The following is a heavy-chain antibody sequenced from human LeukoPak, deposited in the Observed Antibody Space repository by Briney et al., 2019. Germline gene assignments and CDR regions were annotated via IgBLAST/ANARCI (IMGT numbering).Heavy chain of an antibody. CDR3: ARHTSGWYDWFDP. CDR1: GGSFSGYY. J-gene: IGHJ5*02. V-gene: IGHV4-59*08. Sequence: SETLSLTCAVYGGSFSGYYWSWIRQPPGKGLEWIGYIYYSGSTNYNPSLKSRVTISVDTSKNQFSLKLSSVTAADTAVYYCARHTSGWYDWFDPWGQGTLVTVSS. D-gene: IGHD6-19*01. CDR2: IYYSGST.